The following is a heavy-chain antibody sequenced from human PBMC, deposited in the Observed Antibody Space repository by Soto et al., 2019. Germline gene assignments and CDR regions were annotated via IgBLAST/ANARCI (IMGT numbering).Heavy chain of an antibody. CDR3: AKDGPISTTYYYDSSGYYSIHYFDY. D-gene: IGHD3-22*01. J-gene: IGHJ4*02. V-gene: IGHV3-23*01. Sequence: GVSKILSWAAAGLTFINHARSWVRQATGKGLEWVSAISGSGGSTYYADSVKGRFTISRDNSKNTLYLQMNSLRAEDTAVYYCAKDGPISTTYYYDSSGYYSIHYFDYWGQGTLVTVSS. CDR1: GLTFINHA. CDR2: ISGSGGST.